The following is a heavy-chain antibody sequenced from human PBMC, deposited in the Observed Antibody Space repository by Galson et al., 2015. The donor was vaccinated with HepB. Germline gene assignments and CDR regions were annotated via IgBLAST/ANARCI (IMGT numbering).Heavy chain of an antibody. CDR3: ARGVLTCYGIWTYYYDGMDV. Sequence: SVKVSCKASGYTFTSYAMNWVRQAPGQGLEWMGWINTNTGNPTYAQCFTGRFVFSLDTSVSTAYLQISSLKAEDTAVYYCARGVLTCYGIWTYYYDGMDVWGQGTTVTVSS. CDR1: GYTFTSYA. V-gene: IGHV7-4-1*02. CDR2: INTNTGNP. D-gene: IGHD3-9*01. J-gene: IGHJ6*02.